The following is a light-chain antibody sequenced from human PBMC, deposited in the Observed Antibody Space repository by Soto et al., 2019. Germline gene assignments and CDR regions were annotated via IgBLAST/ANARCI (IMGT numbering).Light chain of an antibody. CDR3: QQYKNWPPIT. CDR1: QSVSTN. J-gene: IGKJ5*01. CDR2: GAS. Sequence: EIGMTHSPATLSVSPWEIATLSCRASQSVSTNLAWYQQKPGQAPRLLIYGASTRATGIAARFSGSGSGTEFTLTISGLQSEDFAVYFCQQYKNWPPITFGQGTRLENK. V-gene: IGKV3-15*01.